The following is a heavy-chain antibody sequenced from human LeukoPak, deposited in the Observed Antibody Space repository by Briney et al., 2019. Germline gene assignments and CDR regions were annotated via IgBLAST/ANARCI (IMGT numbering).Heavy chain of an antibody. CDR3: ARQPGAGWFDP. J-gene: IGHJ5*02. CDR1: GYSLTSSW. V-gene: IGHV5-51*01. CDR2: INPGDSDT. D-gene: IGHD3-10*01. Sequence: GESLKISCQASGYSLTSSWIGWARQMPGKGLEWMAIINPGDSDTRYSPSFQGQVTISADKSISTVYLQWGSLKASDTAMYYCARQPGAGWFDPWGQGILVTVSS.